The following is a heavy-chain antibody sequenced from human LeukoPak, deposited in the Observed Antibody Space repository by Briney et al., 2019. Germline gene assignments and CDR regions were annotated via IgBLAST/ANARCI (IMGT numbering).Heavy chain of an antibody. CDR1: GFTFSIYA. J-gene: IGHJ4*02. V-gene: IGHV3-23*01. Sequence: GGSLRLSCAPSGFTFSIYAMSWVRQAPGKGLEWVSAISGSGGSTYYADSVKGRFTISRDISKNTLYLQMNSLRAEDTAVYYCAKGRGYSGYDCIDYWGQGTLVTVSS. D-gene: IGHD5-12*01. CDR3: AKGRGYSGYDCIDY. CDR2: ISGSGGST.